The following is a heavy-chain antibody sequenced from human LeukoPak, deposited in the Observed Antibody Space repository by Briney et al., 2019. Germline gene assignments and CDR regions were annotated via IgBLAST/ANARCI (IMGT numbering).Heavy chain of an antibody. D-gene: IGHD1-20*01. CDR2: FDPEDGET. CDR3: ATVVYNWNHNWFDP. CDR1: GYTLTELS. V-gene: IGHV1-24*01. J-gene: IGHJ5*02. Sequence: ASVKVSCKVPGYTLTELSMHWVRQAPGKGLEWMGGFDPEDGETIYAQKFQGRVTMTEDTSTDTAYMELSSLRSEDTAVYYCATVVYNWNHNWFDPWGQGTLVTVSS.